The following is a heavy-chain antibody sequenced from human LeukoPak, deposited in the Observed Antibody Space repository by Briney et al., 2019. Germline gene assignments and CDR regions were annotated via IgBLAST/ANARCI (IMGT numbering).Heavy chain of an antibody. V-gene: IGHV4-34*01. CDR2: INHSGST. Sequence: SETLSLTCAVYGGSFSGYYWSWIRQPPGKGLEWIGEINHSGSTNYNPSLKSRVTISVDTSKNQFSLKLSSVPAADTAVYYCARERVVVVPAAEYYYYYGMDVWGQGTTVTVSS. J-gene: IGHJ6*02. CDR3: ARERVVVVPAAEYYYYYGMDV. D-gene: IGHD2-2*01. CDR1: GGSFSGYY.